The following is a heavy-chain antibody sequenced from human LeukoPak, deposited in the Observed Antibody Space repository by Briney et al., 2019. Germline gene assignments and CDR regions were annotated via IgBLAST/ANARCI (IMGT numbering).Heavy chain of an antibody. D-gene: IGHD2/OR15-2a*01. CDR1: GYTFTSYY. V-gene: IGHV1-18*01. CDR3: ARLAFRYFDY. CDR2: ISTYSGNT. J-gene: IGHJ4*02. Sequence: ASVKVSCKASGYTFTSYYISWVRQAPGQGLEWMGWISTYSGNTNYAQKLQGRVTMTTDTSTSTAYMELRSLRSDDTAVYYCARLAFRYFDYWGQGTLVTVSS.